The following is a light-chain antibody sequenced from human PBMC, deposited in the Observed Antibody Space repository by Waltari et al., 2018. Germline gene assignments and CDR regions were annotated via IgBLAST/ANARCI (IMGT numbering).Light chain of an antibody. J-gene: IGLJ2*01. CDR1: SNDIGSYNY. CDR3: SSYTSSGTLV. V-gene: IGLV2-14*03. Sequence: QSALTQPASVSGSPGQSITISCSGTSNDIGSYNYISWYQQHPGRAPKLMIYDVSDRPSGLSDRVSGSKSGKTASLSISGLQAEDEADYYCSSYTSSGTLVFGGGTKLTVL. CDR2: DVS.